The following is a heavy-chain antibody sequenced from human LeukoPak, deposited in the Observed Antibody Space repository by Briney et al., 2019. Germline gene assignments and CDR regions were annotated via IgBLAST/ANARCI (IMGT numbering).Heavy chain of an antibody. Sequence: GASVKVSCKASGYTFTSYYMHWVRQAPGQGLEWMGIINPSGGSTNYAQTFQGRVTMTRDTSTSTVYMELSSLRSEDTAVYYCARRMAVAGTTLGFDYWGQGTLVAVSS. V-gene: IGHV1-46*01. CDR2: INPSGGST. CDR3: ARRMAVAGTTLGFDY. D-gene: IGHD6-19*01. J-gene: IGHJ4*02. CDR1: GYTFTSYY.